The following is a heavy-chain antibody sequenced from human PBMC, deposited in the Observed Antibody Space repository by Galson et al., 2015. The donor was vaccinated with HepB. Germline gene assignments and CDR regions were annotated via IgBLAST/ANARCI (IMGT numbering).Heavy chain of an antibody. J-gene: IGHJ6*02. CDR1: GDSVSSNSVT. V-gene: IGHV6-1*01. CDR2: TYYRSKWSI. CDR3: ARAGSGTGPNYYYYYGMDV. Sequence: CAISGDSVSSNSVTWNRIRQSPSRGLEWLGRTYYRSKWSIDYSVSVRSRITIKPDTSKNQFSLQLNSVTPEDSAVYYCARAGSGTGPNYYYYYGMDVWGQGTTVTVSS. D-gene: IGHD6-13*01.